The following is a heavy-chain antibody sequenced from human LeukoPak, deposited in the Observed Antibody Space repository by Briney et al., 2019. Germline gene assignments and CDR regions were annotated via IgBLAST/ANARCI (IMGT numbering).Heavy chain of an antibody. V-gene: IGHV4-39*01. Sequence: SETLSLTCTVSGDSISNDNYYWGWIRQPPGKGLEWFGSIYYSGSAYYNLSLNTRVTISVDTSKNQFSLKVRSVTAADTAVYYCARQGRYQLLFDVDSWGQGTLVTVSS. D-gene: IGHD2-2*01. CDR1: GDSISNDNYY. J-gene: IGHJ4*02. CDR2: IYYSGSA. CDR3: ARQGRYQLLFDVDS.